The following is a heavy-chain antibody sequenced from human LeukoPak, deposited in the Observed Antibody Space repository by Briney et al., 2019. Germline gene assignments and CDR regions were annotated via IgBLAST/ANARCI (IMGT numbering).Heavy chain of an antibody. CDR1: GGSFSGCY. J-gene: IGHJ4*02. V-gene: IGHV4-34*01. CDR3: ARLGSSRYCSSSSCSKDY. D-gene: IGHD2-2*01. CDR2: INDSGST. Sequence: SETLSLTCAVYGGSFSGCYWSWIRQAPGKGLEWIGEINDSGSTNYNPSLKSRVTVSIDTSKNQFSLKLSSVTAADTAVYYCARLGSSRYCSSSSCSKDYWGQGSLVIVSS.